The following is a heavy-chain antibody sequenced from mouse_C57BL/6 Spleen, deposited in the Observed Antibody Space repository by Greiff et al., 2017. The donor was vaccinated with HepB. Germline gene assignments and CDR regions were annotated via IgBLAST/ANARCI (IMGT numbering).Heavy chain of an antibody. Sequence: DVQLQESGGGLVQPGGSLKLSCAASGFTFSDYYMYWVRQTPEKRLEWVAYISNGGGSTYYPDTVKGRFTISRDNAKNTLYLQMSRLKSEDTAMYYCARRGFITTVVDYAMDYWGQGTSVTVSS. CDR1: GFTFSDYY. D-gene: IGHD1-1*01. V-gene: IGHV5-12*01. CDR3: ARRGFITTVVDYAMDY. CDR2: ISNGGGST. J-gene: IGHJ4*01.